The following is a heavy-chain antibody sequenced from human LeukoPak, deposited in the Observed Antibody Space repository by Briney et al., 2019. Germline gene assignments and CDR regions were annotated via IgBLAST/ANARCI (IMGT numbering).Heavy chain of an antibody. D-gene: IGHD2-15*01. J-gene: IGHJ4*02. Sequence: GGTLRLSCTASGFTFSSPGMSWVRQAPGKGLEWVSSISGSGGSTFYADAVKGRFTISRDNSKNTLYLQMNSLRAEDTAVYYCPPADFDYWGQGTLVTVSS. CDR2: ISGSGGST. CDR1: GFTFSSPG. V-gene: IGHV3-23*01. CDR3: PPADFDY.